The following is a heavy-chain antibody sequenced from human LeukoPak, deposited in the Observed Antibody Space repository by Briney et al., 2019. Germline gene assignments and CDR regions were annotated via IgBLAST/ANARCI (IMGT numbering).Heavy chain of an antibody. Sequence: SVKLSCEASGYTFTSYYMHWVRHAPGQGLEWVGGMIPIFGTTNYAQNFQGRVTFSADNSTRTAYMELSSLRSEDTAVYYCARDNDSREPPHFDYLGQGALVTVSS. V-gene: IGHV1-69*06. CDR2: MIPIFGTT. J-gene: IGHJ4*02. CDR3: ARDNDSREPPHFDY. CDR1: GYTFTSYY. D-gene: IGHD1-26*01.